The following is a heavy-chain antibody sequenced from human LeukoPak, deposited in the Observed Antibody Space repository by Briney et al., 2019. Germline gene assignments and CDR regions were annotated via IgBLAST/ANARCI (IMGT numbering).Heavy chain of an antibody. D-gene: IGHD4-17*01. CDR1: GFTFSSYA. V-gene: IGHV3-21*01. CDR3: AREDYGDVDY. CDR2: ISSSSSYI. Sequence: PGGSLRLSCAASGFTFSSYAMSWVRQAPGEGLEWVSSISSSSSYIYYANSVKGRFTISRDNAKNSLYLQMNSLRAEDTAVYYCAREDYGDVDYWGQGTLVTVSS. J-gene: IGHJ4*02.